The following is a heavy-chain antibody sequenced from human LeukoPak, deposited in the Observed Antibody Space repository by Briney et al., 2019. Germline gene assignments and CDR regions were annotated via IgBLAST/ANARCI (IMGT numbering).Heavy chain of an antibody. Sequence: PGGSLRLSCAASGFTFSSYGMHWVRQAPGKGLEWVAFIRYDGSNKYYADSVKGRFTISRDNSKNTLYLQMNSLRAEDTAVYYCARGGIAAAGPANDYWGQGTLVTVSS. V-gene: IGHV3-30*02. CDR2: IRYDGSNK. CDR3: ARGGIAAAGPANDY. D-gene: IGHD6-13*01. CDR1: GFTFSSYG. J-gene: IGHJ4*02.